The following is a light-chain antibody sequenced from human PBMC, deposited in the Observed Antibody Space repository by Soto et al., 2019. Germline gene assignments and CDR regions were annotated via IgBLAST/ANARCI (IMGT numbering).Light chain of an antibody. CDR2: DAS. V-gene: IGKV1-33*01. CDR1: QDIYNY. CDR3: QKHGNHPPFT. J-gene: IGKJ3*01. Sequence: DIQMTQSPSSLSASVGDRVTITCQASQDIYNYLNWYQQKPGKAPKLLIYDASSLETGFTSRFSGSGPGTDFTFTISSLQHEDIATYYCQKHGNHPPFTGGPGTKVDI.